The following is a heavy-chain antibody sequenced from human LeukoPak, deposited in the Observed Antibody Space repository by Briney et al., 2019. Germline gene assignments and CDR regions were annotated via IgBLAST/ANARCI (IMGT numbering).Heavy chain of an antibody. J-gene: IGHJ4*02. CDR1: GFTFCSYN. CDR3: ARGGGYGYFDY. V-gene: IGHV3-21*01. Sequence: GGSLRLSCAASGFTFCSYNMSWVRQAPGKGLEWVSSISSSSSYIYYADSLKDRFTISRDNAKNSLYLQMNSLRAEDTAAYYCARGGGYGYFDYWGQGTLVTVSS. CDR2: ISSSSSYI. D-gene: IGHD5-18*01.